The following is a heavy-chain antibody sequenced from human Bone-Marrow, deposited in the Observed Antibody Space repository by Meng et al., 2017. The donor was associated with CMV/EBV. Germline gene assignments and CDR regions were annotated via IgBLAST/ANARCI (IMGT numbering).Heavy chain of an antibody. CDR3: ASILSSWYRTYREY. CDR2: INSDGSST. CDR1: GFTFSSYW. Sequence: GESLKISCAASGFTFSSYWMHWVRQAPGKGLVWVSRINSDGSSTSYADSVKGRFTISRDNAKNTLYLQMNSLRAEDTAVYYCASILSSWYRTYREYWGQGTLVTVSS. J-gene: IGHJ4*02. D-gene: IGHD6-13*01. V-gene: IGHV3-74*01.